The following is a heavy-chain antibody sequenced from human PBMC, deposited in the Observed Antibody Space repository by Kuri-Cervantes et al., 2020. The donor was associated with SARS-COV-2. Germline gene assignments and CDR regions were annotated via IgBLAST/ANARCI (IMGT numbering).Heavy chain of an antibody. CDR1: GFTFSSYW. V-gene: IGHV3-74*01. CDR2: INSDGSST. D-gene: IGHD4-23*01. Sequence: GESLKISCAASGFTFSSYWMHWVRQAPGKGLVWVSRINSDGSSTSYADSVKGRFTISRDNAENSLYLQMNSLRAEDTAVYYCATPAPEYGGNSGGWVFWGQGTLVTVSS. J-gene: IGHJ4*02. CDR3: ATPAPEYGGNSGGWVF.